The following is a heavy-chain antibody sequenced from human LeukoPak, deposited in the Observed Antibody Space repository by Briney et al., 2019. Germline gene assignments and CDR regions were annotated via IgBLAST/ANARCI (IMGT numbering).Heavy chain of an antibody. CDR1: GFTFSSYG. J-gene: IGHJ4*02. Sequence: PGGSLRLSCAASGFTFSSYGTHWVRQAPGKGLEWVAFIRYDGSNKYYADSVKGRFTISRDNSKNTLYLQMNSLRAEDTAVYYCARGYCSSTSCYPFDYWGQGTLVTVSS. CDR2: IRYDGSNK. V-gene: IGHV3-30*02. CDR3: ARGYCSSTSCYPFDY. D-gene: IGHD2-2*01.